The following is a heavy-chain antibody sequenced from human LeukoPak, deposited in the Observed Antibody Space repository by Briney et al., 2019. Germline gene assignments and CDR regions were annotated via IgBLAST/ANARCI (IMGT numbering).Heavy chain of an antibody. CDR3: ARSILDYYYDSSGYYFDY. Sequence: ASVKVSCKASGYTFTSYGVSWVRQAPGQGLEWMGWISAYNGNTNYAQKLQGRVTMTTDTSTSTAYMELRSLRSDDTAVYYCARSILDYYYDSSGYYFDYWGQGTLVTVSS. CDR2: ISAYNGNT. V-gene: IGHV1-18*01. D-gene: IGHD3-22*01. J-gene: IGHJ4*02. CDR1: GYTFTSYG.